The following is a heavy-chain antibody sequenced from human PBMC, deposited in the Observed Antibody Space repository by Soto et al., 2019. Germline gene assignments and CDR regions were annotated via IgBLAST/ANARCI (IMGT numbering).Heavy chain of an antibody. J-gene: IGHJ4*02. Sequence: QVQLVQSGAEVKKPGASVKVSCKASGYTFTSYAMHRVRQAPGQRLEWMGWINAGNGNTKYSQKFQGRVTITRDTSASTAYMGLSSLRSEDTAVYYCANALGLYDFDYWGQGTLVTVSS. CDR1: GYTFTSYA. D-gene: IGHD2-8*01. CDR2: INAGNGNT. CDR3: ANALGLYDFDY. V-gene: IGHV1-3*01.